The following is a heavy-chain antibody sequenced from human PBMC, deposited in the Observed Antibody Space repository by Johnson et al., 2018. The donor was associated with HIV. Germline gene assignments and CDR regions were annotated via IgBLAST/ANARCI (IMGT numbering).Heavy chain of an antibody. CDR3: ARVSLAYSYGYDAFDI. CDR2: ISYDGSNK. V-gene: IGHV3-30*04. D-gene: IGHD5-18*01. Sequence: QVQLVESGGGVVQPGGSLRLSCAASGFTFSSYAIHWVRQAPGKGLEWVAVISYDGSNKYYADSVKGRFTISRDNSKNTLYVQMNSLRPKDTAVYFCARVSLAYSYGYDAFDIWGRGTMVTVSS. CDR1: GFTFSSYA. J-gene: IGHJ3*02.